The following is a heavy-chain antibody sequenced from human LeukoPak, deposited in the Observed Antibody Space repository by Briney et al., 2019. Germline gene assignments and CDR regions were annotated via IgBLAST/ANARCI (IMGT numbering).Heavy chain of an antibody. V-gene: IGHV3-23*01. CDR1: GFTFSSYA. CDR2: ISGSGGST. J-gene: IGHJ6*02. CDR3: ARMEKFYYGSGGFSPPLMDV. Sequence: PGGSLRLSCAASGFTFSSYAMSWVRQAPGKGLEWVSAISGSGGSTYYADSVKGRFTISRDNAKNSLCLQMNSLRAEDTAVYYCARMEKFYYGSGGFSPPLMDVWGQGTTVIVSS. D-gene: IGHD3-10*01.